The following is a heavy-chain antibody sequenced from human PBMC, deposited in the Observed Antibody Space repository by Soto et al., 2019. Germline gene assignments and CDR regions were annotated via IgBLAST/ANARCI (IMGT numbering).Heavy chain of an antibody. V-gene: IGHV4-59*01. D-gene: IGHD6-13*01. CDR3: ARDRGIAAAGTGRDYYYYYGMDV. Sequence: PSETLSLTCTVSGGPISSYYWSWIRQPPGKGLEWIGYIYYSGSTNYNPSLKSRVTISVDTSKNQFSLKLSSVTAADTAVYYCARDRGIAAAGTGRDYYYYYGMDVLGQGTTLTVSS. CDR1: GGPISSYY. CDR2: IYYSGST. J-gene: IGHJ6*02.